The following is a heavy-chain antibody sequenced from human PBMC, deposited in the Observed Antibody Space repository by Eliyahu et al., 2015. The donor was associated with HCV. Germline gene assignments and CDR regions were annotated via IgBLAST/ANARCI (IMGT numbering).Heavy chain of an antibody. D-gene: IGHD3-10*01. CDR2: INHTGST. J-gene: IGHJ6*02. Sequence: QVQLQQWGAGLLKPSETLSLTCAVYGGSFCGYYWSXXRQPPGKGLEWXGEINHTGSTNXNPSLKSRVTISVDTSKNQFSLKLSSVTAADTAVYYCARVITMVRGVYGMDVWGQVTTVTVSS. CDR1: GGSFCGYY. V-gene: IGHV4-34*01. CDR3: ARVITMVRGVYGMDV.